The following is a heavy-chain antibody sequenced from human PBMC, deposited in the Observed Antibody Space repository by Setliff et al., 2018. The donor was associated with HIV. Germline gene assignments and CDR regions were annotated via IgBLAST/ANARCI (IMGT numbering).Heavy chain of an antibody. D-gene: IGHD3-16*01. J-gene: IGHJ6*02. CDR1: GDSVTSDSYY. V-gene: IGHV4-61*02. CDR3: ARDWAAHYYYGMDV. Sequence: SETLSLTCTVSGDSVTSDSYYWNWIRQPAGKTLEWIGRIYFSGSTNYNPSLKSRVTISIDTSKNQLSLKLSSVTAADTAVYYCARDWAAHYYYGMDVWGQGTTVTVSS. CDR2: IYFSGST.